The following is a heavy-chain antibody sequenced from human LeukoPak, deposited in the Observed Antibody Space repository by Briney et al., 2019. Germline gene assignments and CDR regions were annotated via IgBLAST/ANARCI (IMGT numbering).Heavy chain of an antibody. D-gene: IGHD3-22*01. CDR3: ARGDLYYYDSSGYYY. CDR1: GFTFSSYS. Sequence: GGSLRLSCAASGFTFSSYSMNWVRQPPGKGLEWVSSIISSSSYIYYADSVKGRFPISRDNAKNSLYLQMNSLRAEDTAVYYCARGDLYYYDSSGYYYWGQGTLVTVSS. J-gene: IGHJ4*02. V-gene: IGHV3-21*01. CDR2: IISSSSYI.